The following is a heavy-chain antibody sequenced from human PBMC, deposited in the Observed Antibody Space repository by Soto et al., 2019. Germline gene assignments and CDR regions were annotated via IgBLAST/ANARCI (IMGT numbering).Heavy chain of an antibody. CDR3: ARVYRRYDSSGYYYEAFDI. Sequence: SETLSLTCAVSGGSIGSGGYSWSWIRQPPGKGLEWIGYIYHSGSTYYNPSLKSRVTISVDRSKNQFSLKLCSVTAADTAVYYCARVYRRYDSSGYYYEAFDIWGQGTMVTDSS. CDR2: IYHSGST. J-gene: IGHJ3*02. CDR1: GGSIGSGGYS. D-gene: IGHD3-22*01. V-gene: IGHV4-30-2*01.